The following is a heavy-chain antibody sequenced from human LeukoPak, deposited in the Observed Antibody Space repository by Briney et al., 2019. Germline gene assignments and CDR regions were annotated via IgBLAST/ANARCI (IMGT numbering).Heavy chain of an antibody. CDR3: AKAWELDY. CDR2: ISGSGGST. J-gene: IGHJ4*02. D-gene: IGHD1-1*01. Sequence: GGSLRLSCAASGFSFTNYAMSWVRQAPARGPEWVSAISGSGGSTYYADSVKGRFTISRDNSKNTLYLQMNSLRAEDTAVYYCAKAWELDYWGQGTLVTVSS. CDR1: GFSFTNYA. V-gene: IGHV3-23*01.